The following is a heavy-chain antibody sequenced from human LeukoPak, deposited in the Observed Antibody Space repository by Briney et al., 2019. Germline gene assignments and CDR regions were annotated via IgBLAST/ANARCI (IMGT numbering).Heavy chain of an antibody. CDR1: GDSVSSISVA. Sequence: SQTLSLTCAMSGDSVSSISVAWNWIRQSPSRGLEWLGRTYYRSKWYYEYAVSVKGRININPDPSKNQFSLQLNSVTPEDTAVYYCALARSEYHYGMDVWGQGTTVTVSS. J-gene: IGHJ6*02. CDR2: TYYRSKWYY. V-gene: IGHV6-1*01. CDR3: ALARSEYHYGMDV.